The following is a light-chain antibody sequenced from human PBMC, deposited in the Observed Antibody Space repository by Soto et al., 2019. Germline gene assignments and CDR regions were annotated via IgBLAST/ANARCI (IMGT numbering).Light chain of an antibody. J-gene: IGKJ1*01. CDR2: ATS. CDR1: QGINNY. Sequence: DIQMTQSPPSLSASVGDRVTITCRASQGINNYLAWFQQQPGKAPKPLIYATSSLHSGVPSKFTGSGSGTEFTLTITNLQPEDFVAYYCQQYNSYPSTFGQGTKVEVK. V-gene: IGKV1-16*02. CDR3: QQYNSYPST.